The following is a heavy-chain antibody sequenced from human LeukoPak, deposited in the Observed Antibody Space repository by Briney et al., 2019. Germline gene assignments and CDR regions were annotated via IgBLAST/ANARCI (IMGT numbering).Heavy chain of an antibody. CDR1: GFSFSYYG. J-gene: IGHJ4*02. V-gene: IGHV3-30*18. D-gene: IGHD2-21*02. CDR2: ISYDGSKN. CDR3: AKASCGFDCYSDY. Sequence: PGRSLRLSCAASGFSFSYYGMHWVRQAPGKGLEWVAVISYDGSKNNYADSVKGRLTISRDNSKNTLYLQMNSLRPEDTAVYYCAKASCGFDCYSDYWGQGTLVTVSS.